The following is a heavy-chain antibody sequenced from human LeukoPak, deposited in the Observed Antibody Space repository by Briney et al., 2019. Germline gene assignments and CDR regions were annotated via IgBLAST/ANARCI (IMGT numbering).Heavy chain of an antibody. CDR3: ARGLHFDY. CDR2: ISYTGST. J-gene: IGHJ4*02. Sequence: PSETLSLTCTVSGGSISPYFWSWMRQTPGKGLEWIGYISYTGSTNYNPALKSRVTISVDTSKNQFSLQLTSVTAADTAVYYCARGLHFDYWGQGTLVTVSS. CDR1: GGSISPYF. V-gene: IGHV4-59*01.